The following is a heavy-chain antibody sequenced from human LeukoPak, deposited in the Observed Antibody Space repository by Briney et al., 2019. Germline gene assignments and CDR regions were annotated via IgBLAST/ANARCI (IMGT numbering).Heavy chain of an antibody. CDR2: IYSGGST. Sequence: GGSLRLSCAASGFTVSSNYMSWVRQAPGKGLEWVSVIYSGGSTYYADSVKGRFTISRDNSKNTLYLQMNSLRAEGTAVYYCARDSHPSYGSESQPHYWGQGTLVTVSS. V-gene: IGHV3-66*01. J-gene: IGHJ4*02. D-gene: IGHD3-10*01. CDR1: GFTVSSNY. CDR3: ARDSHPSYGSESQPHY.